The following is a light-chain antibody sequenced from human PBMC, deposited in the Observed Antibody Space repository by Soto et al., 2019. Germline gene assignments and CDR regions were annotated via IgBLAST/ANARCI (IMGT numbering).Light chain of an antibody. CDR3: AAWDDSLNGVV. CDR2: SSD. CDR1: SSNIGSNT. Sequence: QSVLTQPPSASGTPGQRGTISCSGSSSNIGSNTVTWYQQLPGTAPKLLIYSSDQRPSGVPDRFSGSKSGTSASLAISGLQSEDEADYYCAAWDDSLNGVVFGGGTKATVL. V-gene: IGLV1-44*01. J-gene: IGLJ2*01.